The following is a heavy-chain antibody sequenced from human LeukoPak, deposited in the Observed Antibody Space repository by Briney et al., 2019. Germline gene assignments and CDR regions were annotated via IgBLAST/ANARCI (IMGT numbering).Heavy chain of an antibody. CDR3: ARGCGGGPGCYILDY. Sequence: GRSLRLSCAASGFTFSSFGMHWVRQAPGKGLEWVAIIWSDGSNEVYIESVKGRFTISRDNSKNTLYLHMNSLRGEDTAMYFCARGCGGGPGCYILDYWGQGTLVTVSS. J-gene: IGHJ4*02. CDR2: IWSDGSNE. D-gene: IGHD2-15*01. V-gene: IGHV3-33*01. CDR1: GFTFSSFG.